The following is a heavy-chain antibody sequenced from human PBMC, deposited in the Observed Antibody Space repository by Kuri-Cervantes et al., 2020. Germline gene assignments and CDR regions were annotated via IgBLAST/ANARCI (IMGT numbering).Heavy chain of an antibody. CDR1: GFTFSSYS. CDR2: ISSSSSYI. J-gene: IGHJ6*03. CDR3: AREVWAGAYYYGSGSGPRRRHMDV. D-gene: IGHD3-10*01. V-gene: IGHV3-21*01. Sequence: GESLKISCAASGFTFSSYSMNWVRQAPGKGLEWVSSISSSSSYIYYADSVTGRFTISRDNAKNSLYLQLNSLRAEDTALYYCAREVWAGAYYYGSGSGPRRRHMDVWGKGTTVTVSS.